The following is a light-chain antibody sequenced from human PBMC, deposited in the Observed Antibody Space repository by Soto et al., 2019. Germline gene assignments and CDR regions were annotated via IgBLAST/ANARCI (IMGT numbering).Light chain of an antibody. CDR3: SSYAGSNNYV. V-gene: IGLV2-8*01. Sequence: QSVLTQPPSASGSPGQSVTISCTGTSSDVGGYNYVSWYQQHPGKAPKLMISEVTKRPSGVPDRFSGSKSGNTASLTVSGLQAEDEADYYCSSYAGSNNYVFGSGT. J-gene: IGLJ1*01. CDR1: SSDVGGYNY. CDR2: EVT.